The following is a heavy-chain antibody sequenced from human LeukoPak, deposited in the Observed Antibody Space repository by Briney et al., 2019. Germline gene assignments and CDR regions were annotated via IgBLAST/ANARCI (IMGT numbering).Heavy chain of an antibody. CDR2: ITFDGSAE. CDR1: GFTFSNYA. CDR3: AKDPRKYYYDSSGNDY. J-gene: IGHJ4*02. Sequence: GGSLRLSCAPSGFTFSNYAMHWVRQAPGKGLEWVSLITFDGSAESYADSVKGRFTISRDNSKNTLYLQMNSLRAEDTAVYYCAKDPRKYYYDSSGNDYWGQGTLVTVSS. D-gene: IGHD3-22*01. V-gene: IGHV3-30-3*01.